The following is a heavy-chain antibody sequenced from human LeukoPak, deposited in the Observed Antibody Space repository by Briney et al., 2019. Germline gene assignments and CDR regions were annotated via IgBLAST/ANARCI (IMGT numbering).Heavy chain of an antibody. J-gene: IGHJ4*02. Sequence: GGSLRLSCAASGFTFSSYSMNWVRQAPGKGLEGVSSISSSSSYIYYADSVKGRFTISRDNAKNSLYLQMNSLRAEDTAVYYCARDHPFRYCSSTSCYAWDYWGQGTLVTVSS. CDR1: GFTFSSYS. D-gene: IGHD2-2*01. V-gene: IGHV3-21*01. CDR3: ARDHPFRYCSSTSCYAWDY. CDR2: ISSSSSYI.